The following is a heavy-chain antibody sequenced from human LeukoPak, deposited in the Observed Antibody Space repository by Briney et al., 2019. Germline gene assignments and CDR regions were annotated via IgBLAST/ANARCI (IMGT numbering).Heavy chain of an antibody. Sequence: PGGSLRLSCAASGFTFSSYGMHWVRQAPGKGLEWVAVIWYDGSKKYYADSVKGRFTISRDNSKNTLYLQMNSLRAEDTAVYYCARDRDYYDNSGYYYIDYWGQGTLVTVSS. CDR2: IWYDGSKK. V-gene: IGHV3-33*01. J-gene: IGHJ4*02. CDR1: GFTFSSYG. D-gene: IGHD3-22*01. CDR3: ARDRDYYDNSGYYYIDY.